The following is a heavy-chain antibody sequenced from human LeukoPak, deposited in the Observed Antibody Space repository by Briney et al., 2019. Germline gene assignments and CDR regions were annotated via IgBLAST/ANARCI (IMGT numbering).Heavy chain of an antibody. CDR1: GYTFTGYY. CDR3: ASWGYDILTGYLDY. D-gene: IGHD3-9*01. V-gene: IGHV1-2*06. Sequence: ASVKVSCKASGYTFTGYYMHWVRQPPGQGREWMGRINPNSGGANYAHKFQGRVTMTRDTSISTSYMELSRLRSDDTAVYYCASWGYDILTGYLDYWGQGTLVTVSS. J-gene: IGHJ4*02. CDR2: INPNSGGA.